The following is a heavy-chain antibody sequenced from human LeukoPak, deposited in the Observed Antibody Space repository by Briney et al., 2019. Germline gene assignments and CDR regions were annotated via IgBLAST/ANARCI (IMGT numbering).Heavy chain of an antibody. V-gene: IGHV3-30*18. CDR1: GFTFRSYG. CDR3: AKDYPPLDILTGYIDY. J-gene: IGHJ4*02. CDR2: IPYDGSNK. Sequence: GTSLRLSCAASGFTFRSYGMHWVRQAPGKGLEWVAVIPYDGSNKYYADSVKGRFTISRDNSKNTLYLQMNSLRAEDTAVYYCAKDYPPLDILTGYIDYWGQGTLVTVSS. D-gene: IGHD3-9*01.